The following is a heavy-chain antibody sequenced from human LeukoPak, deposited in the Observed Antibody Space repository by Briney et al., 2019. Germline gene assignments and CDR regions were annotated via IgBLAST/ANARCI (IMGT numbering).Heavy chain of an antibody. D-gene: IGHD3-22*01. J-gene: IGHJ3*02. V-gene: IGHV3-21*01. CDR1: GFTFSSYS. CDR2: ISSSSSYI. CDR3: ARGNYYDSSGYYYGDAFDI. Sequence: GGSLRLSCAASGFTFSSYSMNWVRQAPGKGLEWVSSISSSSSYIYYADSVKGRFTISRDNAKNSLYLQMNSLRAEDTAVYYCARGNYYDSSGYYYGDAFDIWGQGTMVTVSS.